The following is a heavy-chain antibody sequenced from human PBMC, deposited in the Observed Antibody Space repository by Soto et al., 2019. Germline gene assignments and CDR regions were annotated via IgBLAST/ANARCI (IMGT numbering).Heavy chain of an antibody. D-gene: IGHD6-6*01. J-gene: IGHJ6*02. V-gene: IGHV5-51*01. Sequence: GESLKISCNGSGYSFTSYWIGWVRQMPWKGLEWMGIIYPGDSDTRYSPSFQGQVTISADKSISTAYLQWSSLKASDTAMYYCARLVSSSSGWHYYYYGMDVWGQGTTVTAP. CDR2: IYPGDSDT. CDR1: GYSFTSYW. CDR3: ARLVSSSSGWHYYYYGMDV.